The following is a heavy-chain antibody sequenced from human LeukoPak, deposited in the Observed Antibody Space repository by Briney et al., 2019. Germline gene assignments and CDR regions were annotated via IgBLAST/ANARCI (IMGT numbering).Heavy chain of an antibody. J-gene: IGHJ4*02. D-gene: IGHD6-13*01. V-gene: IGHV1-18*01. CDR3: ARDLGQGSSWFHFDY. CDR1: GYTFSNYG. CDR2: IGAYNGNT. Sequence: ASVKVSCKASGYTFSNYGLSWVRQAPGQGLEWMGRIGAYNGNTNYVQKFQGRVTMTTDTSTNTAYMELRSLRSDDTAVYYCARDLGQGSSWFHFDYWGQGTLVTVSS.